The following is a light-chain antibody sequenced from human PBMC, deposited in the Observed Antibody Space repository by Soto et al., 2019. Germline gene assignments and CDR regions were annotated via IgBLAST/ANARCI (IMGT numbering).Light chain of an antibody. V-gene: IGKV1-5*01. CDR3: HQYNSYPWT. J-gene: IGKJ1*01. CDR1: QRISEW. CDR2: DAS. Sequence: DIPMTQSPSTLSASVGDRVTITCRASQRISEWLAWYQQKPGRAPKLLIYDASSLQSGVPSRFSGSGSGTEFTLTISSLQPDDFATYYCHQYNSYPWTFGQGTKVEIK.